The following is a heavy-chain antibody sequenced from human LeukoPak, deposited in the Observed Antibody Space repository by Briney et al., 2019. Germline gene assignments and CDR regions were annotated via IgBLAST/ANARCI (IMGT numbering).Heavy chain of an antibody. D-gene: IGHD3-22*01. Sequence: ASVKVSCKASGYTFTSYGISWVRQAPGQGLEWMGWISAYNGNTNYAQKLQGRVTMTTDTSTSTAYMELRSLRSDDTAVYYCARDTYYYDSSGYASEYGMDDWGQGTTVTVSS. V-gene: IGHV1-18*01. CDR3: ARDTYYYDSSGYASEYGMDD. J-gene: IGHJ6*02. CDR1: GYTFTSYG. CDR2: ISAYNGNT.